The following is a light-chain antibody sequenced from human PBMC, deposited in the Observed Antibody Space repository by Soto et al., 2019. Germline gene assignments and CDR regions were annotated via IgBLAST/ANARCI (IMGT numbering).Light chain of an antibody. Sequence: DIQMTQSPSSLSASVGDRVTITCLASQTINKNLNWYQQKPGQAPNLLIYSASDFQSGFPSRFSGSGSGTEFPLTISGLQPEDFATYYCQQSFRTPYTFGQGTRLEIK. CDR1: QTINKN. J-gene: IGKJ5*01. CDR3: QQSFRTPYT. V-gene: IGKV1-39*01. CDR2: SAS.